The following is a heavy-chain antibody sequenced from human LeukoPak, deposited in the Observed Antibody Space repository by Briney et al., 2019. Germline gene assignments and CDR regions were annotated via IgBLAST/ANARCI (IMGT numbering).Heavy chain of an antibody. Sequence: ASVKVSCKASGYTFTDYSMHWVRQAPGQGLEWMGWINPNSGVTNYAQNFQGRVTMTRDTSISTAYMELTWLSSDDTAVYYCARERSNGGLRLDFWGQGTLVTASS. V-gene: IGHV1-2*02. CDR2: INPNSGVT. CDR1: GYTFTDYS. D-gene: IGHD3-16*01. J-gene: IGHJ4*02. CDR3: ARERSNGGLRLDF.